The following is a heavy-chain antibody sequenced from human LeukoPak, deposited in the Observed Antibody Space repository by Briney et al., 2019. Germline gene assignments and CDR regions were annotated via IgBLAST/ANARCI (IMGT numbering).Heavy chain of an antibody. CDR2: ISGSGGST. CDR3: AKITSCNSTSCPLGY. CDR1: GFTFSSYA. J-gene: IGHJ4*02. Sequence: GGSLRLSCAASGFTFSSYAMSWVRPAPGQGLEWVSAISGSGGSTYYADSVKGRFTISRDNSKNTLYLQMNSLRAEDSAVYYCAKITSCNSTSCPLGYWGQGTLVTVSS. V-gene: IGHV3-23*01. D-gene: IGHD2-2*01.